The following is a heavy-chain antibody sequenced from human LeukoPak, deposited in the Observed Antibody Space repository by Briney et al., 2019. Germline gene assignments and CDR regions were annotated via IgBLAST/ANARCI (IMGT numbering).Heavy chain of an antibody. D-gene: IGHD2-2*03. CDR3: ARDWLGYCSSTSCYGNYYYYGMDV. CDR1: GGSFSNYY. J-gene: IGHJ6*02. Sequence: PSETLSLTCAVYGGSFSNYYWSWIRQPPGKGLEWIGEINHSGSTNYNPSLKSRVTISVDTSKNQFSLKLSSVPAADTAVYYCARDWLGYCSSTSCYGNYYYYGMDVWGQGTTVTVSS. V-gene: IGHV4-34*01. CDR2: INHSGST.